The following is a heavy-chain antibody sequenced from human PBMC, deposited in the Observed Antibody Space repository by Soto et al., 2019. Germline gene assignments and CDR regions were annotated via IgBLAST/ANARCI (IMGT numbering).Heavy chain of an antibody. V-gene: IGHV1-69*13. CDR1: GGTFSSYA. CDR2: IIPIFATA. CDR3: ARGSYYGSSGYYWGFDY. Sequence: GASVKVSCKASGGTFSSYAINWVRQAPGQGLEWLGKIIPIFATASYAQNFQGRVTLTADESTSTAYMELSRLRSEATAVYYCARGSYYGSSGYYWGFDYWGQGTLVTVSS. J-gene: IGHJ4*01. D-gene: IGHD3-22*01.